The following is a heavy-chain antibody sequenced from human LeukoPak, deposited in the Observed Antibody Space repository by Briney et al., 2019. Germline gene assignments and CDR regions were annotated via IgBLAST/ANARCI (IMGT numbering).Heavy chain of an antibody. CDR3: ARIIINYGEDFDY. V-gene: IGHV1-18*01. J-gene: IGHJ4*02. CDR2: ISAYNGNT. Sequence: ASVKVSCKASGYSFTTYGFSWVRQAPGQGLEWMGWISAYNGNTNYAQKLQGRVTMTTDTSTGTAYMELRSLRSDDTAVYYCARIIINYGEDFDYWGQGTLVTVSS. CDR1: GYSFTTYG. D-gene: IGHD4-17*01.